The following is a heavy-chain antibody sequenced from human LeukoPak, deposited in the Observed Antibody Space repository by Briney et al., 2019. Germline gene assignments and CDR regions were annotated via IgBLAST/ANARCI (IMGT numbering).Heavy chain of an antibody. J-gene: IGHJ4*02. CDR2: IRFDGSNK. CDR3: AKESSDSSGYYPFDY. V-gene: IGHV3-30*02. Sequence: GGSLRLSCAASGFTFSSYGMHWVRQAPGKGLEWVAFIRFDGSNKYYADSVKGRFTISRDNSKNTLYLQMNSLRAEDTAVYYCAKESSDSSGYYPFDYWGQGTLVTVSS. D-gene: IGHD3-22*01. CDR1: GFTFSSYG.